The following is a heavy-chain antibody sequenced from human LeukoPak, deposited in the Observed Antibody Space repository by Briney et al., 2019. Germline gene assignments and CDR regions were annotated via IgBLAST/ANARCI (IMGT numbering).Heavy chain of an antibody. Sequence: SETLSLTCTVSGVSISSGTHYYNWLRQHPGKGLEWIGYIYYTGITSYNPSLRGRVSMSVDTSMNQVSLKVTSLIAADTAVYYSAASSGVTLGRFWGQGALVTVSS. D-gene: IGHD3-3*01. V-gene: IGHV4-31*03. CDR2: IYYTGIT. CDR3: AASSGVTLGRF. J-gene: IGHJ4*02. CDR1: GVSISSGTHY.